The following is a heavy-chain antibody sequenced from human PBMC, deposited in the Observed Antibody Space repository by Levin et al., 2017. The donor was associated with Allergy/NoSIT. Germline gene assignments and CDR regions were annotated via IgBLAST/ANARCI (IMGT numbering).Heavy chain of an antibody. CDR2: ISYDGSNK. D-gene: IGHD2-15*01. V-gene: IGHV3-30*03. J-gene: IGHJ4*02. Sequence: PGGSLRLSCAASGXXXXXYXXXXXXXXXXKGLEWVAVISYDGSNKYYADSVKGRFTISRDNSKNTLYLQMNGLRAEDTAVYYCARGPRGKVAATPERDWGQGTLVTVSS. CDR3: ARGPRGKVAATPERD. CDR1: GXXXXXYX.